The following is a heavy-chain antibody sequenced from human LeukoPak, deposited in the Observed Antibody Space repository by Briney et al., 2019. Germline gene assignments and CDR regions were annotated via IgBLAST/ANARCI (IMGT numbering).Heavy chain of an antibody. D-gene: IGHD3-22*01. CDR3: AREHPYYYDSSGTALMAEIKYYFDY. Sequence: GGALRLSCAASGFTFRSYWMSWVRQAPGKGLEWVANIKQDGSEKYYVDSVKGRFTISRDNAKNSLYLQMNSLRAEDTGVYYCAREHPYYYDSSGTALMAEIKYYFDYWGQGTLVTVSS. CDR1: GFTFRSYW. J-gene: IGHJ4*02. CDR2: IKQDGSEK. V-gene: IGHV3-7*01.